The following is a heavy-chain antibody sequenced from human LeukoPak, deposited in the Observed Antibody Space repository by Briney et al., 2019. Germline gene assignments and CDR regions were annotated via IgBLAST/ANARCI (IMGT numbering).Heavy chain of an antibody. CDR2: IYTSGST. CDR1: GGSISSGSYY. CDR3: ARDGEFHYYDSSGYYSGAFDI. D-gene: IGHD3-22*01. V-gene: IGHV4-61*02. Sequence: SQTLSLTCTVSGGSISSGSYYWSWIRQPAGKGLEWIGRIYTSGSTNYNPSLKSRVTISVDTSKNQFSLKLSSVTAADTAVYYCARDGEFHYYDSSGYYSGAFDIWGQGTMVTVSS. J-gene: IGHJ3*02.